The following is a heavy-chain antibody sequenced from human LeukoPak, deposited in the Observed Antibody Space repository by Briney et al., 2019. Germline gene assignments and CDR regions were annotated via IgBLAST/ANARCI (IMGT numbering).Heavy chain of an antibody. V-gene: IGHV4-34*01. Sequence: RPSETLSLTCAIHGGPFSNCFWSWIRQSPGRELEWIVDIDHDGDATHNPSLRSRIGTAIDTSKNQFSLRLNSVTAADTSVYYFARAEKVERATLTFNWVRPERRYYSGLDVWGQGSAVIVSS. CDR3: ARAEKVERATLTFNWVRPERRYYSGLDV. D-gene: IGHD1-14*01. CDR2: IDHDGDA. J-gene: IGHJ6*02. CDR1: GGPFSNCF.